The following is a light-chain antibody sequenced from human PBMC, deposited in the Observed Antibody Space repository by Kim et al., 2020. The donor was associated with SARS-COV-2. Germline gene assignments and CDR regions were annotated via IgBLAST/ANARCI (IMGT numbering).Light chain of an antibody. CDR3: LQSYSPPYT. Sequence: DIQMTQSPSSLSASVGDRVTITCRASQSISTYLNWYQQKPGKAPKLLIYAASSLQSGVPSRFSGSGSGTDFTLTINSLQLEDFATYSCLQSYSPPYTFGQGTKLEIK. CDR2: AAS. V-gene: IGKV1-39*01. CDR1: QSISTY. J-gene: IGKJ2*01.